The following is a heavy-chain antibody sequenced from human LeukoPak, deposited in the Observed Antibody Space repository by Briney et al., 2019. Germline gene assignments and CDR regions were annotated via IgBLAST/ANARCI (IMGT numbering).Heavy chain of an antibody. D-gene: IGHD3-3*01. CDR2: ISWDGGST. Sequence: RSGGSLRLSCAASGFTFDDCTMHWVRQAPGKCLEWVSLISWDGGSTYYADSVKGRFTISRDNSKNSLYLQMNSLRTEDTALYYCAKGGLRFPLDYWGQGTLVTVSS. CDR3: AKGGLRFPLDY. CDR1: GFTFDDCT. J-gene: IGHJ4*02. V-gene: IGHV3-43*01.